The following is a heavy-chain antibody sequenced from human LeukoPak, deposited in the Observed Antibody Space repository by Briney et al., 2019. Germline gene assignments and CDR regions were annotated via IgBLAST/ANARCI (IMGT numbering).Heavy chain of an antibody. V-gene: IGHV1-46*01. J-gene: IGHJ5*02. CDR2: INPSGGST. D-gene: IGHD6-19*01. CDR3: ARGRAVAGFRWFDP. Sequence: SVKASRKASRYTFTSYYMHSVRQARGQGLEWMGIINPSGGSTSYAQKFQGRVTMTRDTSTSTVYMELSSLRSEDTAVYYCARGRAVAGFRWFDPWGQGTLVTVSS. CDR1: RYTFTSYY.